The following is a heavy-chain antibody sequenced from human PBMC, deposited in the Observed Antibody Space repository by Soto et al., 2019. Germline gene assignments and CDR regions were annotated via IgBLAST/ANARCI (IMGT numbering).Heavy chain of an antibody. CDR2: IYWDDDK. CDR3: IQSRCGGDCLQSYASYYYYGMDV. Sequence: SGPTLVNPTQTLTLTCTFSAFSLSTGGVGVGWIRQPPGKALEWLALIYWDDDKRYSPSPRSRLTITKDTSKNQVVLTMTNMDTVDTATYYCIQSRCGGDCLQSYASYYYYGMDVWGQGTTVTVSS. CDR1: AFSLSTGGVG. J-gene: IGHJ6*02. V-gene: IGHV2-5*02. D-gene: IGHD2-21*02.